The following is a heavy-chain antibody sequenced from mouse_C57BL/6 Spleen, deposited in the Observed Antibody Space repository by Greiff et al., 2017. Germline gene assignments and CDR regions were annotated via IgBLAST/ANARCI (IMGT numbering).Heavy chain of an antibody. CDR3: TRARKSYAMDY. D-gene: IGHD3-3*01. Sequence: EVKLVESGEGLVKPGGSLKLSCAASGFTFSSYAMSWVRQTPEKRLEWVAYISSGGDYIYYADTVKGRFTISRDNARNTLYLQMSSLKSEDTAMYYCTRARKSYAMDYWGQGTSVTVSS. CDR2: ISSGGDYI. V-gene: IGHV5-9-1*02. CDR1: GFTFSSYA. J-gene: IGHJ4*01.